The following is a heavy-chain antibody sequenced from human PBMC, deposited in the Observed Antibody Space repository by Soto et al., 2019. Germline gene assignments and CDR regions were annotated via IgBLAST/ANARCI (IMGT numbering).Heavy chain of an antibody. D-gene: IGHD3-22*01. CDR2: IGSSDNII. CDR3: ARDLGYYESSGYFDY. Sequence: GGSLRLSCAASGFAFSDYYMSWIRQAPGKGLEWVSYIGSSDNIIYYADSVKGRFTISRDNAKNSLYLQMNSLRAEDTAVYYCARDLGYYESSGYFDYWGQGTLVTVSS. CDR1: GFAFSDYY. J-gene: IGHJ4*02. V-gene: IGHV3-11*01.